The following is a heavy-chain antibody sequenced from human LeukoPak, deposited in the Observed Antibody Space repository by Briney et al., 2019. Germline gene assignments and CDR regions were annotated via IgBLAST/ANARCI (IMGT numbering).Heavy chain of an antibody. J-gene: IGHJ4*02. V-gene: IGHV3-23*01. D-gene: IGHD2-2*01. Sequence: QPGGSLRLSCAASGFTFSNYAMSWVRQAPGKGLGWVSGITVSGFCTSYADSLKGRFNISRDNPKNTSYLQMNSLRAEDTAVYYCANGPDCSSTSCYWSYFDYWGRGTLVTVSS. CDR1: GFTFSNYA. CDR2: ITVSGFCT. CDR3: ANGPDCSSTSCYWSYFDY.